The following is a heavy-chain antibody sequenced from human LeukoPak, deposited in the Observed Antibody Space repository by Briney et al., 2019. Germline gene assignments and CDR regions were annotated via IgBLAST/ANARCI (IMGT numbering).Heavy chain of an antibody. J-gene: IGHJ6*03. V-gene: IGHV4-34*01. CDR1: GGSFSGYY. D-gene: IGHD2-2*01. CDR2: INHSGST. CDR3: ARHRRYQLSRRVCYMDV. Sequence: SETLSLTCAVYGGSFSGYYWSWIRQPPGKGLEWIGEINHSGSTNYNPSLKRRVTISVDTSKNQFSLKLSSVTAADTAVYYCARHRRYQLSRRVCYMDVWGKGTTVTVSS.